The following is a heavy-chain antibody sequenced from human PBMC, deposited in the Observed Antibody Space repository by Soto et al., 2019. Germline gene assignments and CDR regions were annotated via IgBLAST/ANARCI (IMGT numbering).Heavy chain of an antibody. V-gene: IGHV3-23*01. J-gene: IGHJ3*02. CDR2: ISGSGGDT. CDR3: AKNLGSHNVFDI. CDR1: GFTFSNYA. D-gene: IGHD1-20*01. Sequence: EVQLLESGGALVQPGGSLRLSCAASGFTFSNYAMNWVRQGPGKGPEWVSSISGSGGDTHYTNSVKGRFTISRDNSKNTLYLQMDSLTGEDTALYYCAKNLGSHNVFDIWGQGTVVTVSP.